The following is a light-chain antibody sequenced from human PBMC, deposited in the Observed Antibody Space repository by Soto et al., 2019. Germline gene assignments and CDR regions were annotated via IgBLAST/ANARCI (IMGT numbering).Light chain of an antibody. Sequence: DILMTQSPTTLSASVGDRVIITCRASQRMSAWLAWYQQKPGTAPTLLIYDASSLENGDPSRFSGSGSGTDFTLTISSLQPNDFSTYNCQQYDPYPWTFGQGTKVEIQ. CDR3: QQYDPYPWT. V-gene: IGKV1-5*01. CDR2: DAS. CDR1: QRMSAW. J-gene: IGKJ1*01.